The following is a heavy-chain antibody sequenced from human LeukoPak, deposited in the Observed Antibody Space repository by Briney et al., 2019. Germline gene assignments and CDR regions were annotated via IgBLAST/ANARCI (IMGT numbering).Heavy chain of an antibody. CDR2: ISAYNGNT. V-gene: IGHV1-18*01. Sequence: ASVKVSCKASGYTFTSYGISWVRQAPGQGLEWMGWISAYNGNTNYAQKLQGRVTMTTDTSTSTAYMELRSLRSDDTAVYYCARERDGYNIKPFFDYWGQGTLVTVSS. CDR1: GYTFTSYG. J-gene: IGHJ4*02. D-gene: IGHD5-24*01. CDR3: ARERDGYNIKPFFDY.